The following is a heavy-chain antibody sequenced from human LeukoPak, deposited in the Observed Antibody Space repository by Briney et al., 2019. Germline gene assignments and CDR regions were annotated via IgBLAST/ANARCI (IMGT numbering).Heavy chain of an antibody. CDR3: ARDPEDIVVVPAAKNAFDI. CDR1: GGSIRSFH. V-gene: IGHV4-4*07. J-gene: IGHJ3*02. CDR2: FHTNGST. D-gene: IGHD2-2*01. Sequence: SETLSLTCTVSGGSIRSFHWSWIRQTAGKGLEWVGRFHTNGSTSYHPYLKSRVTMSVDPSTNQFSLKLSSVTAADTAVYYCARDPEDIVVVPAAKNAFDIWGQGTMVTVSS.